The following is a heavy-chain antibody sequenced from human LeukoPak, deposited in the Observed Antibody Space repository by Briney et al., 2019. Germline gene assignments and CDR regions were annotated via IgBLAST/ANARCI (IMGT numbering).Heavy chain of an antibody. D-gene: IGHD3-22*01. CDR3: ARNVGHFYYDGSGSELYYYYLDV. V-gene: IGHV1-8*02. Sequence: GASVTVSFKSSGNTFISDEINWVRQATGQGLEWMGWMSANSGNAASAQKFQGRLTMTRNTSISTAYMELSSLNSDDTAVYYCARNVGHFYYDGSGSELYYYYLDVWGKGTTVTVSS. J-gene: IGHJ6*03. CDR2: MSANSGNA. CDR1: GNTFISDE.